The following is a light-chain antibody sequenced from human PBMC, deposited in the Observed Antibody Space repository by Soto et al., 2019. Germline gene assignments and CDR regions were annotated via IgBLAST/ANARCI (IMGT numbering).Light chain of an antibody. V-gene: IGLV3-21*02. CDR3: QVWDRNSDVV. CDR2: DDS. Sequence: SYELTQPPSVSVAPGQTARITCGGNYIGSRSVHWYRQKPGQAPVLVVYDDSDRPSGIPERFSGSKSENTATLTISRVEDWDEADFYCQVWDRNSDVVFGGGTKVTVL. J-gene: IGLJ2*01. CDR1: YIGSRS.